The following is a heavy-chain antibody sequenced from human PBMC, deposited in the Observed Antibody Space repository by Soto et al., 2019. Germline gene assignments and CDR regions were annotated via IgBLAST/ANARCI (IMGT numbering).Heavy chain of an antibody. Sequence: GGYLRLSCRASGFTFSTYWMTWVRQTPGKGLEWVANIKQDGSEIYYVDSVEGRFTISRDNAKNSLYLQMNSLRAEDTVIYYCATDGFYGAGPFGYWGQGTLGTVYS. CDR1: GFTFSTYW. CDR2: IKQDGSEI. CDR3: ATDGFYGAGPFGY. D-gene: IGHD3-10*01. V-gene: IGHV3-7*01. J-gene: IGHJ4*02.